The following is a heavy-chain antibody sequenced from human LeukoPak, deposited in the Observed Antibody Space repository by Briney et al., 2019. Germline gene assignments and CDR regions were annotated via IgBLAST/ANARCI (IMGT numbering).Heavy chain of an antibody. CDR3: ARDNPYGSGTDY. V-gene: IGHV4-39*07. J-gene: IGHJ4*02. Sequence: SETLSLTCTVSGGSINSGRYYWGWIRQPPGKGLEWIGSIYFSGRTYYNMSLKSRVTISIDTSKNQFSLKVNSVTAADTAVYYCARDNPYGSGTDYWGQGTLVTVSS. CDR2: IYFSGRT. D-gene: IGHD3-10*01. CDR1: GGSINSGRYY.